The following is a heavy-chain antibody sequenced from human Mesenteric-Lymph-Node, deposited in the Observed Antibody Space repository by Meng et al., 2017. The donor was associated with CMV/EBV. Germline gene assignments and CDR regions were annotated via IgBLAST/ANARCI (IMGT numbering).Heavy chain of an antibody. CDR3: ARIGVIASTDYFDY. CDR2: ISGSGTYI. V-gene: IGHV3-21*01. D-gene: IGHD2-15*01. Sequence: GESLKISCAVSGFPFSSFTVSWVRQAPGKGLEWVSSISGSGTYISYADSVQGRFTISKDNAKNSLYLQMNSLRAEDTAAYYCARIGVIASTDYFDYWGQGTLVTVSS. CDR1: GFPFSSFT. J-gene: IGHJ4*02.